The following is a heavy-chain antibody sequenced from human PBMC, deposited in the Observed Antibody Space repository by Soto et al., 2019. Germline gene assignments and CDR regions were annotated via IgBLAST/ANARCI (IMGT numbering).Heavy chain of an antibody. D-gene: IGHD6-13*01. V-gene: IGHV3-11*01. CDR1: GFDLSDYY. J-gene: IGHJ5*01. CDR2: ISSSSRTI. Sequence: PGGSLRLSCAASGFDLSDYYMSWIRQAPGKGLEWVSYISSSSRTIFYADSVRGRFTISRDNAENLVYLQMDSLRAEDTALYYCARNSDHFDSWGQGTLDTVSS. CDR3: ARNSDHFDS.